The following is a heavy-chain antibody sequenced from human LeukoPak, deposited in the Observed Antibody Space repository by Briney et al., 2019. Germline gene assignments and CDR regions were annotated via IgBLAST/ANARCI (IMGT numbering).Heavy chain of an antibody. CDR1: GFSISSGDYY. CDR3: ARSPQRYYYDSSGYYFIDY. D-gene: IGHD3-22*01. CDR2: IYYSGST. Sequence: SQTLSLTCTDSGFSISSGDYYWSWIRQPPGKGLEWIGYIYYSGSTYYNPSLKSRVTISVDTYKNQFSLKLSSVTAADTAVYYCARSPQRYYYDSSGYYFIDYWGQGTLVTVYS. V-gene: IGHV4-30-4*01. J-gene: IGHJ4*02.